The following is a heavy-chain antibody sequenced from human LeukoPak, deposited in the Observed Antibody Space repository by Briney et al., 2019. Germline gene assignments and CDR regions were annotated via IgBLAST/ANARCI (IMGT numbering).Heavy chain of an antibody. CDR3: ARRTGPGWFDP. D-gene: IGHD3-10*01. J-gene: IGHJ5*02. V-gene: IGHV4-59*01. CDR1: GGSISSYY. CDR2: TYYGGST. Sequence: SETLSLTCTVSGGSISSYYWSWIRQPPGKGLEWIGYTYYGGSTNYNPSLKSRVTISVDTSKNQFSLKLSSVTAADTAVYYCARRTGPGWFDPWGQGTLVTVSS.